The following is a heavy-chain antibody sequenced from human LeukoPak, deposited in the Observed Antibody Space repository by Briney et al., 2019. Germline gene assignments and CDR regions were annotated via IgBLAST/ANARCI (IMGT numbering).Heavy chain of an antibody. CDR3: ANDYGESSRKLDI. Sequence: PGGSLRLSCAASGFTFSSYAMTWVRQAPGRGLEWVSAISGNGGTTYYADSVKGRFTISRDNSKNTLYLQMNSLRAEDTAVYYCANDYGESSRKLDIWGQGTMVTVSS. V-gene: IGHV3-23*01. CDR1: GFTFSSYA. CDR2: ISGNGGTT. J-gene: IGHJ3*02. D-gene: IGHD4-17*01.